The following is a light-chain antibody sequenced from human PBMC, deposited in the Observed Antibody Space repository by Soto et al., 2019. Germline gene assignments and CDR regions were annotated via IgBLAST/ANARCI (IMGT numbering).Light chain of an antibody. Sequence: VLTLTPDRLPLAAEEGTSRSSRASQYISTKLAWYQQKPGQAPRLLFSGAFNRATDTPDRFSGSGSGTDFTLICSGVEAEDFAMYYCQQYGDSPWTCGQGTKVDIK. CDR1: QYISTK. J-gene: IGKJ1*01. CDR3: QQYGDSPWT. V-gene: IGKV3-20*01. CDR2: GAF.